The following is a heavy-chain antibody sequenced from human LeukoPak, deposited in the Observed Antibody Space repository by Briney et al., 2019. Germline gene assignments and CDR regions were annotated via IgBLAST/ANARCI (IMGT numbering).Heavy chain of an antibody. J-gene: IGHJ2*01. CDR2: MYYRGST. CDR1: GGSINSSSYY. V-gene: IGHV4-39*07. Sequence: SETLSLTCTVSGGSINSSSYYWGWVRQPPGKGLEWIGSMYYRGSTYYNPSLKSRVTISVDTSKNQFSLKLSSVTAADTAVYYCASGTTAYFWYFDLWGRGTQVTASS. CDR3: ASGTTAYFWYFDL. D-gene: IGHD1-1*01.